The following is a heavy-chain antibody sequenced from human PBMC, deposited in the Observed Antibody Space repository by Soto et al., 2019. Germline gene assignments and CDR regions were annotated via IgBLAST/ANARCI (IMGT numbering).Heavy chain of an antibody. D-gene: IGHD6-13*01. CDR3: ARGRAAAGTLYYYYYGMDV. V-gene: IGHV4-34*01. Sequence: SETLSLTCAVYGGSFSGYYWSWIRQPPGKGLEWIGEINHSGSTNYNPSLKSRVTISVDTSKNQFSLRLSSVTAADTAVYYCARGRAAAGTLYYYYYGMDVWGQGTTVTVSS. CDR1: GGSFSGYY. CDR2: INHSGST. J-gene: IGHJ6*02.